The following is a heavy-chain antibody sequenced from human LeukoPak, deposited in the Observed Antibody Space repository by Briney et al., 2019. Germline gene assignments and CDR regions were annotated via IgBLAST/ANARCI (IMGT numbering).Heavy chain of an antibody. CDR1: GFTFSSYW. Sequence: GGSLRLSCAASGFTFSSYWMHWVRQAPGKGLVWVARINRDGGIINYADSVRGRFTISRDNGKSTLYLQTNSLRAEDMAVYYCVRDAYGPDDSWGQGTLVTVSS. V-gene: IGHV3-74*01. D-gene: IGHD3-10*01. CDR3: VRDAYGPDDS. CDR2: INRDGGII. J-gene: IGHJ5*01.